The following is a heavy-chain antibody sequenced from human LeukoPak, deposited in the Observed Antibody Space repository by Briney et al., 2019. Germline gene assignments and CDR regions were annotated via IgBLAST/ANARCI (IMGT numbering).Heavy chain of an antibody. CDR1: GGSISSYY. V-gene: IGHV4-4*09. CDR2: IYTSGST. J-gene: IGHJ6*02. D-gene: IGHD2-15*01. CDR3: ARSPGYCSGGSCRVSGMDV. Sequence: KPSETLSLTCTVSGGSISSYYWSWIRQPPGKGLEWIGYIYTSGSTNYNPSLKSRVTISVDTSKNQFSLKLSSVTAAGTAVYYCARSPGYCSGGSCRVSGMDVWGQGTTVTVSS.